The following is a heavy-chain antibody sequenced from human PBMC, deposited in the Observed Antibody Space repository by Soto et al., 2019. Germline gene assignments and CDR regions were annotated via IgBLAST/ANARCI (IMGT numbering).Heavy chain of an antibody. CDR3: AKDLYVQPPSGWFDP. D-gene: IGHD1-26*01. CDR1: GFPFSDHA. CDR2: ITGRGDST. V-gene: IGHV3-23*01. J-gene: IGHJ5*02. Sequence: EVQLLESGGGLVQPGGSLRLSCAASGFPFSDHAMHWVRQTQGKGLEWVSAITGRGDSTYYADSVKGRFTISRDNFKRTLYLQMMSLRAEETAVYYCAKDLYVQPPSGWFDPWGQGTVVTGSS.